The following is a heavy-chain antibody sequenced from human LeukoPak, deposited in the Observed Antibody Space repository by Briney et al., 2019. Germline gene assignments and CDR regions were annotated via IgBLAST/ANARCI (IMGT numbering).Heavy chain of an antibody. Sequence: PGGSLRLSCAASGFTVSSNYMSWVRQAPGKGLEWVSVIYSGGSTYYADSVKGRFTISRDNSKNTLYLQMNSLRAEDTAVYYCAKDDYGDYFYYYYMDVWGKGTTVTVSS. V-gene: IGHV3-53*01. CDR1: GFTVSSNY. J-gene: IGHJ6*03. D-gene: IGHD4-17*01. CDR2: IYSGGST. CDR3: AKDDYGDYFYYYYMDV.